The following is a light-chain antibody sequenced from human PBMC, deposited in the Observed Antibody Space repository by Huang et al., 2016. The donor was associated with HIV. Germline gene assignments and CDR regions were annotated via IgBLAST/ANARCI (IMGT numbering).Light chain of an antibody. Sequence: EIVMTQSPASLPVSPGERATLSCRARQSGNSDLAGYQKKPGQAPRLLMYGASTRATGVPPRFSASGSGTNFTLTISSLQSEDFAFYYCHQYHDWPRTFGQGTKVEVK. CDR3: HQYHDWPRT. CDR2: GAS. CDR1: QSGNSD. J-gene: IGKJ1*01. V-gene: IGKV3-15*01.